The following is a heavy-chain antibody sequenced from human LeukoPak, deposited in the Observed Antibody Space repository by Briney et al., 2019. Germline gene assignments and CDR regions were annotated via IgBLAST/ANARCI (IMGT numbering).Heavy chain of an antibody. V-gene: IGHV4-59*11. Sequence: SETLSLTCTVSEGSISSHYWSWIRQPPGKGLEWIGCIYYSGSTNYNPSLKSRVTISVGKSKNQFSLKLSSVTAADTAVYYCARDGPNSNQDYWGQGALVTVSS. CDR2: IYYSGST. J-gene: IGHJ4*02. CDR1: EGSISSHY. CDR3: ARDGPNSNQDY. D-gene: IGHD4-11*01.